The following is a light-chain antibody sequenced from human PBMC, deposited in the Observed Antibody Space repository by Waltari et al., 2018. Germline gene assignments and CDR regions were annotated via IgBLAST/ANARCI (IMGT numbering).Light chain of an antibody. CDR3: KQSLQSLWT. V-gene: IGKV2-28*01. Sequence: QSLHNRNGSSYLAWYLQKPGQSPRLLIYLASSRASGVPDRFSGSGSGTEFTLRISSVEAEDVGVYYCKQSLQSLWTFGPGTKVEIK. CDR1: QSLHNRNGSSY. CDR2: LAS. J-gene: IGKJ1*01.